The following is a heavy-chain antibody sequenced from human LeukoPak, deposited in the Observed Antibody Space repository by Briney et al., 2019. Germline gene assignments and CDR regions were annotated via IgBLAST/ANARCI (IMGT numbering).Heavy chain of an antibody. D-gene: IGHD6-19*01. CDR2: ITGSGVGT. CDR3: AKDRVPDSGWDIDY. J-gene: IGHJ4*02. V-gene: IGHV3-23*01. CDR1: GFTFDDYA. Sequence: GRSLRLSCAASGFTFDDYAMHWVRQAPGKGLEWVSAITGSGVGTYYADSVKGRFTTSRDNSKNTVYLQMNSLRAEDTAVYYCAKDRVPDSGWDIDYWGQGTPVTVSS.